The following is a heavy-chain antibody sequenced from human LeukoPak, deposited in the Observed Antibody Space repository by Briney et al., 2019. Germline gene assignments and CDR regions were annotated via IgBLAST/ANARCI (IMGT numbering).Heavy chain of an antibody. V-gene: IGHV3-48*03. CDR3: AELGITMIGGV. CDR2: ISSSGSTI. Sequence: GSLRLCCAASGFTFSSYEMMWVRQAPGKGLEWVPYISSSGSTIYYADSVKGRFTISRDNAKNSLYLQMNSLRAEDTAVYYCAELGITMIGGVWGKGTTVTISS. D-gene: IGHD3-10*02. J-gene: IGHJ6*04. CDR1: GFTFSSYE.